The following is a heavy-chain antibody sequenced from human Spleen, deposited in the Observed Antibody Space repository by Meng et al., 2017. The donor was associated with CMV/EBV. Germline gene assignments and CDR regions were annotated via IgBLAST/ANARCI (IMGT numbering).Heavy chain of an antibody. CDR1: GYTFSDYY. J-gene: IGHJ4*02. CDR2: VNPNSGDT. CDR3: ARVRDSSFDY. D-gene: IGHD6-13*01. V-gene: IGHV1-2*02. Sequence: ASVKVSCKASGYTFSDYYVLWVRQAPGQGLEWMGWVNPNSGDTNYVQKFQGRVTMTRDTSISTAYMDLSSLRSDDTAVYYCARVRDSSFDYLVQGTLVTVSS.